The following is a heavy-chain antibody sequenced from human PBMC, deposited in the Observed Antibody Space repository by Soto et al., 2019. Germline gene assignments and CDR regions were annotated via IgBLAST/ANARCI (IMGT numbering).Heavy chain of an antibody. CDR1: GGTFSSYA. CDR3: ARVKISINGGRAIAFDI. V-gene: IGHV1-69*13. CDR2: IIPIFGTA. J-gene: IGHJ3*02. Sequence: EASVKVSCKASGGTFSSYAISWVRQAPGQGLEWMGGIIPIFGTANYAQKFQGRVTITADESTSTAYMELSSLRSEDTAVYYCARVKISINGGRAIAFDIWGQGTMVTVSS. D-gene: IGHD1-26*01.